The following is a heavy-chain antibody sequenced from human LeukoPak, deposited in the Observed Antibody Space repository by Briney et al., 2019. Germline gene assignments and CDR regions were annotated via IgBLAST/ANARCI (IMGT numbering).Heavy chain of an antibody. CDR1: GFTFSSYW. CDR2: IKQDGSEK. D-gene: IGHD3-3*01. CDR3: ARARITIFGVVIMAYFDY. J-gene: IGHJ4*02. Sequence: GGSLRLSCAASGFTFSSYWMSWVRQAPGKGLEWVANIKQDGSEKYYVDSVKGRFTISRDNAKNPLYLQMNSLRAEDTAVYYCARARITIFGVVIMAYFDYWGQGTLVTVSS. V-gene: IGHV3-7*01.